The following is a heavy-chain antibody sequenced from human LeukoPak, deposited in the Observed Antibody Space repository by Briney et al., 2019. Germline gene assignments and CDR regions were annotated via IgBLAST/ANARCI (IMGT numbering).Heavy chain of an antibody. CDR2: INPNSGGT. CDR1: GYTFTGYY. Sequence: ASVKVSCKASGYTFTGYYMHWVRQAPGQGLEWMGWINPNSGGTNYAQKFQGRVTMTRDTSTSTVYMELSSLRSEDTAVYYCARGRRILGYDSSGYYGYWGQGTLVTVSS. J-gene: IGHJ4*02. D-gene: IGHD3-22*01. CDR3: ARGRRILGYDSSGYYGY. V-gene: IGHV1-2*02.